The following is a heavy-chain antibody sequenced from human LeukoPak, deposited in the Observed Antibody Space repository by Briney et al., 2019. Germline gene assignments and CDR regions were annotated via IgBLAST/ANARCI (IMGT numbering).Heavy chain of an antibody. Sequence: TGGSLRLSCAVSGLTVSNVWMNWVRQTAERGLEWVGLIKSKIDGGTTDYAAPVKGRFTISRDDSKNTVDLQVNGLKIEDTAIYYRAWGGAQYYENWGQGTLVTVSS. V-gene: IGHV3-15*07. CDR3: AWGGAQYYEN. J-gene: IGHJ4*02. D-gene: IGHD3-10*01. CDR2: IKSKIDGGTT. CDR1: GLTVSNVW.